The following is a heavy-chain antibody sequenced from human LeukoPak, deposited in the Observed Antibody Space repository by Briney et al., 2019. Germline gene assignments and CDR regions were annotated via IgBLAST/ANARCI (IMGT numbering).Heavy chain of an antibody. J-gene: IGHJ6*03. CDR2: IHPNDGGT. CDR3: ARGAGAIDYYYMDV. Sequence: GASVKVSCKTSGYTFNIYYVQWVRQAPGQGLEWMGVIHPNDGGTTYAQKFQGRIIMTSDASTSTIYMELTSLRSDDTAVYYCARGAGAIDYYYMDVWGKGTTVTVSS. CDR1: GYTFNIYY. V-gene: IGHV1-46*02. D-gene: IGHD1-26*01.